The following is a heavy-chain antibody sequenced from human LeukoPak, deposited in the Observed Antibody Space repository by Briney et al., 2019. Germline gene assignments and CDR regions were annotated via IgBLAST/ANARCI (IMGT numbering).Heavy chain of an antibody. CDR2: IYYSGST. D-gene: IGHD2-15*01. V-gene: IGHV4-59*05. J-gene: IGHJ4*02. CDR3: ARGIVVVVAAD. CDR1: GGSISSYY. Sequence: SETLSLTXTVSGGSISSYYWSWIRQPPGKGLEWIGSIYYSGSTYYNPSLKSRVTISVDTSKNQFSLKLSSVTAADTAVYYCARGIVVVVAADWGQGTLVTVSS.